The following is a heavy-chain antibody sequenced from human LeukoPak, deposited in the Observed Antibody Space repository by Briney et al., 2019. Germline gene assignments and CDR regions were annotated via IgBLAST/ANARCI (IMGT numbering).Heavy chain of an antibody. CDR2: MNPNSGNT. Sequence: GASVKVSCKASGYTFTSYDINWVRQATGQGLEWMGWMNPNSGNTGYAQKFQGRVTMTRDTSISTAYMELSRLRSDDTAVYYCARAVNYDFWSGSGNWFDPWGQGTLVTVSS. CDR3: ARAVNYDFWSGSGNWFDP. V-gene: IGHV1-8*01. J-gene: IGHJ5*02. CDR1: GYTFTSYD. D-gene: IGHD3-3*01.